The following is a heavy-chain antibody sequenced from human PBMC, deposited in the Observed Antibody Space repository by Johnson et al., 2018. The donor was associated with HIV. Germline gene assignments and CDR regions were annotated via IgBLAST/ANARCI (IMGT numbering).Heavy chain of an antibody. CDR2: IRSKANSYAT. J-gene: IGHJ3*02. CDR1: GFDFSSSW. V-gene: IGHV3-73*01. Sequence: VQLVESGGGLVQPGGSLRLSCAASGFDFSSSWMHWVRQAPGKGLEWVGRIRSKANSYATAYAASVKGRFTISRDDSKNTAYLQMNSLKTEDTAVYYCARDPVSHYYDSSGSLDDAFDIWGQGTMVTVSS. D-gene: IGHD3-22*01. CDR3: ARDPVSHYYDSSGSLDDAFDI.